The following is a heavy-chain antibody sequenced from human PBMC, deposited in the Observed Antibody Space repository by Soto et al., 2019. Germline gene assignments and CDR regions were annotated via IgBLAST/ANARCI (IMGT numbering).Heavy chain of an antibody. CDR1: GGSISSYY. D-gene: IGHD5-12*01. J-gene: IGHJ5*02. CDR3: ARDPVDGYAFFDS. Sequence: SETLSLTCTVSGGSISSYYWSWIRQPPGKGLEWIGYIYYSGRTNYNPSLKSRVTISVDTSKNQFSLKLSSVTAADTAVYWCARDPVDGYAFFDSWGQGALVTVSS. CDR2: IYYSGRT. V-gene: IGHV4-59*01.